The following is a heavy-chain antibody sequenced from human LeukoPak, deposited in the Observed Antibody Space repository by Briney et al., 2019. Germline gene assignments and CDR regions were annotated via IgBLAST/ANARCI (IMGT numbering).Heavy chain of an antibody. CDR2: ITTSSSYT. V-gene: IGHV3-21*01. D-gene: IGHD1-26*01. CDR1: GFSFSSYN. Sequence: GSLRLSCEASGFSFSSYNMDWVRQTPGKGLEWISSITTSSSYTFYADSVKGRFTISRDNARNSLYLQMNSLTAEDTAVYYCARDPYSGAYGDTYYYYMDVWGKGTTVTISS. J-gene: IGHJ6*03. CDR3: ARDPYSGAYGDTYYYYMDV.